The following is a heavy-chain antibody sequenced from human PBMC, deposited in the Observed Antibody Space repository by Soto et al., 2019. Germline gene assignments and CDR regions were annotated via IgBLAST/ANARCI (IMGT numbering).Heavy chain of an antibody. CDR2: IWYDGTNQ. D-gene: IGHD2-2*03. Sequence: GVLRLSCGAAGFTFSSFGMHWVRQAPGKGLEWAALIWYDGTNQNYADSVRSRFTISRDNSKNTLYLQINSLRAEDTAVYYCARGGFCSSTTCSNYHGMDVWGQGTTVTVSS. J-gene: IGHJ6*02. V-gene: IGHV3-33*01. CDR1: GFTFSSFG. CDR3: ARGGFCSSTTCSNYHGMDV.